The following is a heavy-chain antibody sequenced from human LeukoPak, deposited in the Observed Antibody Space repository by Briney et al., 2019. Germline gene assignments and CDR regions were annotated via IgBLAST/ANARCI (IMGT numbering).Heavy chain of an antibody. V-gene: IGHV3-30*03. CDR2: ISSDGTNK. J-gene: IGHJ4*02. Sequence: GGSLRLSCAASGFTFSSYAMHWVRQAPGKGLEWVAVISSDGTNKYYADSVKGRFTISRDNSMNTLYLQMNSLRAEDTAVYYCARSGSSGWYTVDYWGQGTLVTVSS. D-gene: IGHD6-19*01. CDR3: ARSGSSGWYTVDY. CDR1: GFTFSSYA.